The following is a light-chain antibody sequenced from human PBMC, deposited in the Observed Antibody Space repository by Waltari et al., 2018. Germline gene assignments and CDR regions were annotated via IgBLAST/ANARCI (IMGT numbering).Light chain of an antibody. Sequence: DVVMTQSPLSLPVTLGQPASISCKSSQSLVHSDGKTYLNWFQQRPGQSTRRLSYKVFNRDSEITERGSGYGSGSDLTWGMSSVAAEDVGVYYCMQATVWPRAFGQGTKLEIK. CDR1: QSLVHSDGKTY. CDR3: MQATVWPRA. J-gene: IGKJ2*01. V-gene: IGKV2-30*02. CDR2: KVF.